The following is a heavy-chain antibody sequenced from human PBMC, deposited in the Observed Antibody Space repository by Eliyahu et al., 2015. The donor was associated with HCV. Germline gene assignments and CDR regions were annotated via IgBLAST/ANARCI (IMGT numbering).Heavy chain of an antibody. CDR1: GASIRSASYY. Sequence: QLQLQESGPGLVKPSETLSLICTVSGASIRSASYYWAWIRQPPGKGLEWIGSMYYGGSTYYSPSLTSRVTISIETSKNQFSLNLKSVTAADTAVYYCARQARLRRDTFDPWGQGNLVTVSS. J-gene: IGHJ5*02. V-gene: IGHV4-39*01. D-gene: IGHD2-8*01. CDR3: ARQARLRRDTFDP. CDR2: MYYGGST.